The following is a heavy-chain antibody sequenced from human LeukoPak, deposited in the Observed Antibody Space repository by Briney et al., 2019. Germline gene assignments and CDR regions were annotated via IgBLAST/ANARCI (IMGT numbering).Heavy chain of an antibody. J-gene: IGHJ4*02. CDR3: TRMTTGHDY. V-gene: IGHV4-34*01. D-gene: IGHD4-17*01. Sequence: SETLSLTCAVSGVSFNDYYWSWVHQTPGKGLEWIGEINHSGYTNDSPSLKSRVTITIDTSRKQFSLNLRSVTVADTGIYYCTRMTTGHDYWGQGTLVTVSS. CDR1: GVSFNDYY. CDR2: INHSGYT.